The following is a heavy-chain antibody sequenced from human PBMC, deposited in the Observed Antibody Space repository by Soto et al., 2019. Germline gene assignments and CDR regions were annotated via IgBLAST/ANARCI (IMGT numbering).Heavy chain of an antibody. J-gene: IGHJ1*01. Sequence: ETLSLTCTVSGVSSSSYYWSWIRQPPGKGLEWIGYIYYSGSNNYNTSLKSRVTISVDTSNTRFSLTLSSLTAADTAVYFCARLAYSGYLQTWGQGSLVTVSS. CDR1: GVSSSSYY. CDR2: IYYSGSN. D-gene: IGHD1-26*01. CDR3: ARLAYSGYLQT. V-gene: IGHV4-59*08.